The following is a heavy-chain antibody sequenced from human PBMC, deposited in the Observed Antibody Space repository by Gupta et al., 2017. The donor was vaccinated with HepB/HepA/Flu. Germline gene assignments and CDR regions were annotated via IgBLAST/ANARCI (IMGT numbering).Heavy chain of an antibody. Sequence: EVQLVESGGGLVKPGGSLSLSCAASGFTFSSYSMTWVRQAPGKGLEWVSSISSSSSYIYYSDSVKGRFTISRDNAKNSLYLQMNSLRAEDTAVYYCARGKPTKGYGMDVWGQGTTVTVSS. V-gene: IGHV3-21*01. CDR1: GFTFSSYS. J-gene: IGHJ6*02. CDR3: ARGKPTKGYGMDV. CDR2: ISSSSSYI.